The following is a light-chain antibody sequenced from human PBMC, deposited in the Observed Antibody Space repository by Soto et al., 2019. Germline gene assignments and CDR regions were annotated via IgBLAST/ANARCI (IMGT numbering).Light chain of an antibody. CDR3: TSFTSSSTWV. V-gene: IGLV2-14*03. Sequence: QSVLTQPASVSGSPGQSITISCTGTSSDVGGYNYVSWFQQHPGKAPKLKIYGVSNRPSGVSNRVSGSKSGYTASLTISELQAEDEADYYCTSFTSSSTWVFGGGTKLTVL. J-gene: IGLJ3*02. CDR2: GVS. CDR1: SSDVGGYNY.